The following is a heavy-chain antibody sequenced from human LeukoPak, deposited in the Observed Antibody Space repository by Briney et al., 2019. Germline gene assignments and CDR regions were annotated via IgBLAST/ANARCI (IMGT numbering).Heavy chain of an antibody. CDR3: ARGDHYDSSGYLDY. V-gene: IGHV3-74*01. Sequence: PGGSLRLSCAASGFTFSSYEMNWVRQAPGKGLVWVSRINSDGSSTSYADSVKGRFTISRDNAKNTLYLQMNSLRAEDTAVYYCARGDHYDSSGYLDYWGQGTLVTVSS. CDR2: INSDGSST. J-gene: IGHJ4*02. D-gene: IGHD3-22*01. CDR1: GFTFSSYE.